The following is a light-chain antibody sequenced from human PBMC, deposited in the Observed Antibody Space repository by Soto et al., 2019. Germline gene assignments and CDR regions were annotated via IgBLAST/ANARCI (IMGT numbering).Light chain of an antibody. Sequence: QSALTQPASVSGSPGQSITISCTGTSSDVGSSNLVSWYQLHPGKAPKLMIYEGTKRPSGVSNRFSGSKSGNTASLTISGLQAEDEADYNCCSFAGSSTDVVFGGGTKLTVL. J-gene: IGLJ2*01. CDR1: SSDVGSSNL. V-gene: IGLV2-23*01. CDR3: CSFAGSSTDVV. CDR2: EGT.